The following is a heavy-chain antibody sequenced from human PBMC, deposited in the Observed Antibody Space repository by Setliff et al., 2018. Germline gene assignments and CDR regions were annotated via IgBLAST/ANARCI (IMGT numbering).Heavy chain of an antibody. Sequence: SETLSLTCTVSGGSLTPYYWGWGRQPPGRGLGWIGYVYYSGTAYYNPSLKSRVTVIVDTSKNQFSLRLSSVTAADTAVYYCARGGTFRYFDYWGQGTPVTVSS. CDR2: VYYSGTA. CDR1: GGSLTPYY. CDR3: ARGGTFRYFDY. D-gene: IGHD5-12*01. V-gene: IGHV4-59*01. J-gene: IGHJ4*02.